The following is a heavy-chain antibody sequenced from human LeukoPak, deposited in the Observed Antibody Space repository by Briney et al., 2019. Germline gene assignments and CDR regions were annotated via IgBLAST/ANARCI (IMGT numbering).Heavy chain of an antibody. CDR3: ARRSSSWYGSEY. D-gene: IGHD6-13*01. V-gene: IGHV4-59*08. CDR1: GGSISSYY. CDR2: IYYSGST. J-gene: IGHJ4*02. Sequence: SETLSLTCTVSGGSISSYYWSWIRQPPGKGLEWIGYIYYSGSTNYNPSLKSRVTISVDTSKNQFSLKLSSVTAADTAVYYCARRSSSWYGSEYWGQGTLVTVPS.